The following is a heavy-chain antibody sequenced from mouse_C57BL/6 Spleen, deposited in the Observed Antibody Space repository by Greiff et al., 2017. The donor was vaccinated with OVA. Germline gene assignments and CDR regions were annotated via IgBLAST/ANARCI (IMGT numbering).Heavy chain of an antibody. V-gene: IGHV1-61*01. CDR1: GYTFTSYW. Sequence: VQLQQPGAELVRPGSSVKLSCKASGYTFTSYWMDWVKQRPGQGLEWIGNIYPSDSETHYNQKFKDKATLTVDKSSSTAYMQLSSLTSEDSAVYYCAGLRGRDWYFDVWGTGTTVTVSS. CDR3: AGLRGRDWYFDV. J-gene: IGHJ1*03. D-gene: IGHD2-2*01. CDR2: IYPSDSET.